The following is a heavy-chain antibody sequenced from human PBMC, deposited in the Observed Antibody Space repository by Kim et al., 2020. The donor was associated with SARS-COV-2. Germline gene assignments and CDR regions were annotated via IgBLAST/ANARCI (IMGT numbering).Heavy chain of an antibody. J-gene: IGHJ4*02. V-gene: IGHV4-31*03. D-gene: IGHD3-10*01. CDR3: ARGPTWFGELSMAY. CDR2: IYYSGST. Sequence: SETLSLTCTVSGGSISSGGYYWSWIRQHPGKGLEWIGYIYYSGSTYYNPSLKSRVTISVDTSKNQFSLKLSSVTAADTAVYYCARGPTWFGELSMAYWGQGTLVTVSS. CDR1: GGSISSGGYY.